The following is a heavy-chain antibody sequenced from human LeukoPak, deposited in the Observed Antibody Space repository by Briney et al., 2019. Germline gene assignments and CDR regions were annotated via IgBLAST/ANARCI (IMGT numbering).Heavy chain of an antibody. CDR1: GFTFSSYG. CDR3: AKDSRVAAAGNDAQY. J-gene: IGHJ4*02. CDR2: IRYDGSNK. V-gene: IGHV3-30*02. Sequence: PGGSLRLSCAASGFTFSSYGMHWVRQAPGKGLEWVAFIRYDGSNKYYGDSVKGRFTISRDNSKNTLYLQMNSLRAEDTAVYYCAKDSRVAAAGNDAQYWGQGTLVTVSS. D-gene: IGHD6-13*01.